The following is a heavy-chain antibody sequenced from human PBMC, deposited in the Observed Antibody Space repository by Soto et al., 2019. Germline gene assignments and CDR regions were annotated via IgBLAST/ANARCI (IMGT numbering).Heavy chain of an antibody. J-gene: IGHJ5*02. V-gene: IGHV4-59*04. Sequence: SETLSLTCTVSGGSISSYYWSWIRQPPGKGLEWIGYIYHSGSTYYNPSLKSRVTISVDRSKNQFSLKLSSVTAADTAVYYCARHRPQFSFDPRGKGTLVTLSS. CDR1: GGSISSYY. D-gene: IGHD1-1*01. CDR2: IYHSGST. CDR3: ARHRPQFSFDP.